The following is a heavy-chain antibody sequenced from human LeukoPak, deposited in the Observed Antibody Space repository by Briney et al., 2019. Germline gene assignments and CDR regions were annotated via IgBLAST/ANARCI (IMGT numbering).Heavy chain of an antibody. J-gene: IGHJ4*02. Sequence: ASVKVSCKVSVYTLTELSMHWVRQAPGQGLEWMGWIYPNNGGTNYAQKFQGRATMTRDTSISTASLDLSGLRSDDTAVYFCAREIWYYSQWGQGTLVTVSS. CDR3: AREIWYYSQ. V-gene: IGHV1-2*02. CDR1: VYTLTELS. D-gene: IGHD6-13*01. CDR2: IYPNNGGT.